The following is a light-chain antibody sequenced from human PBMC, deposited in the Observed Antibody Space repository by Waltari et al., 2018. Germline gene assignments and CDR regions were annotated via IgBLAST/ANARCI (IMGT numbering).Light chain of an antibody. CDR1: SGNIASKY. Sequence: LTQPHSVSGSPGKTVTISCTRSSGNIASKYVQWYQQHPGKAPHLIIYEVSNRPSGISNRFSASKSGNTASLTISGLQAEDEADYYCSSYTTSSAPGVFGTGTRVTVL. V-gene: IGLV2-14*01. J-gene: IGLJ1*01. CDR2: EVS. CDR3: SSYTTSSAPGV.